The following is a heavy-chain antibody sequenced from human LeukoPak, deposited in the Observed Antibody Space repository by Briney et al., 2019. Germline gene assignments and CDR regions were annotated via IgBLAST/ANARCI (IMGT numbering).Heavy chain of an antibody. CDR2: TYHTGST. D-gene: IGHD6-19*01. CDR1: GHSIINSYY. CDR3: ARDRGVAVAGLIDY. Sequence: PAETRSLTCTVSGHSIINSYYWGWIRQPPGKGLEWIGSTYHTGSTYYNPSLKSRVTISIDRSRNQFSLNLTSVTAADTAVYYCARDRGVAVAGLIDYWGQGTLVTVS. V-gene: IGHV4-38-2*02. J-gene: IGHJ4*02.